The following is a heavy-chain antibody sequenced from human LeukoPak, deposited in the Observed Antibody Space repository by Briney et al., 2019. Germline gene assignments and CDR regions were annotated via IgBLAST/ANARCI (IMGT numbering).Heavy chain of an antibody. D-gene: IGHD2-2*01. J-gene: IGHJ4*02. V-gene: IGHV4-39*07. CDR2: IYYTGNT. CDR3: ARDSGLWCSSTSCYAGGYFGY. CDR1: GVSISSSNSY. Sequence: PSETLSLTCTVSGVSISSSNSYWGWIRQPPGKGLEWIASIYYTGNTYYNTSLKSRVTISVDTSKNQFSLKLSSVTAADTAVYYCARDSGLWCSSTSCYAGGYFGYWGQGTLVTVSS.